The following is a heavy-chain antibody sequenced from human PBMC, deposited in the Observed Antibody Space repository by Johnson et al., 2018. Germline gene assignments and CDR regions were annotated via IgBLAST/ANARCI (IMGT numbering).Heavy chain of an antibody. Sequence: VQLVESGGGLVQPGGSLRLSCAVSGFTFSSYWMHWVRQVPGKGLVWVSRINGDGSSPRYADSVKGRFPIARDKAKNTLHLQMNSLTAEDMAVYYCAREGLECSSSSCYRATFDIWGQGTMVTVSS. CDR1: GFTFSSYW. D-gene: IGHD2-2*02. CDR3: AREGLECSSSSCYRATFDI. CDR2: INGDGSSP. V-gene: IGHV3-74*01. J-gene: IGHJ3*02.